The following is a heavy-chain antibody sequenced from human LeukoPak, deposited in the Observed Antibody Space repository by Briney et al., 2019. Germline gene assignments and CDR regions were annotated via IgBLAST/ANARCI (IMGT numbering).Heavy chain of an antibody. Sequence: GASVNVSCKASGYTFTSYDINWVRQATGQGLEWMGWMNPNSGNTGYAQKFQDRVTMTRNTSISTAYMELSSLRSEDTAVYYCARDFFNYYDKGTWGQGTLVTVSS. D-gene: IGHD3-22*01. V-gene: IGHV1-8*01. CDR2: MNPNSGNT. CDR3: ARDFFNYYDKGT. J-gene: IGHJ5*02. CDR1: GYTFTSYD.